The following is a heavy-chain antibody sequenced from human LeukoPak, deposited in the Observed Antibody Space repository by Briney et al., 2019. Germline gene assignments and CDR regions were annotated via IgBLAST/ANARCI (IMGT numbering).Heavy chain of an antibody. V-gene: IGHV4-31*11. D-gene: IGHD3-9*01. J-gene: IGHJ6*02. Sequence: SETLSLTCAVYGGSFSGYYWSWIRQHPGKGLEWIGYIYYSGSTYYNPSLKSRVTISVDTSKNQFSLKLSSVTAADTAVYYCARDTRDYDILTGYFSYGMDVWGQGTTVTVSS. CDR3: ARDTRDYDILTGYFSYGMDV. CDR1: GGSFSGYY. CDR2: IYYSGST.